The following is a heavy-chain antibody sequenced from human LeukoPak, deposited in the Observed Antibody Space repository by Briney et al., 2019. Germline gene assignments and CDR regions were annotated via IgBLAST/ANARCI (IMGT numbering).Heavy chain of an antibody. D-gene: IGHD3-22*01. CDR1: GYTFTSYY. V-gene: IGHV1-46*01. Sequence: GASVKVSCKASGYTFTSYYMHWVRQAPGQGLEWMEIINPSGGSTSYAQKFQGRVTMTRDMSTSTVYMELSSLRSEDTAVYYCARYYYYDSSGYTALAFDIWGQGTMVTVSS. CDR2: INPSGGST. CDR3: ARYYYYDSSGYTALAFDI. J-gene: IGHJ3*02.